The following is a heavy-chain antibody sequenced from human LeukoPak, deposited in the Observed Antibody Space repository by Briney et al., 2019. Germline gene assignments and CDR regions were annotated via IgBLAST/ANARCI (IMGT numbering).Heavy chain of an antibody. CDR3: AKNTGGAGGMDV. CDR1: GFTFSSYA. CDR2: ISYDGSNK. D-gene: IGHD3-10*01. Sequence: LSGRSLRLSCAASGFTFSSYAMHWVRQAPGKGLEWVAVISYDGSNKYYADSVKGRFTISRDNSKNTLYLQMNSLRAEDTAVYYCAKNTGGAGGMDVWGQGTTVTVSS. V-gene: IGHV3-30*04. J-gene: IGHJ6*02.